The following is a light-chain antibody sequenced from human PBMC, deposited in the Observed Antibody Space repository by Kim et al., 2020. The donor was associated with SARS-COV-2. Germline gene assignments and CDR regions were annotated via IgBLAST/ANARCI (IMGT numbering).Light chain of an antibody. J-gene: IGLJ3*02. Sequence: LSSTGTRSVVGGYNDVSWCQRHPGKAPKLMIYEVSQRPAGVPDRFSGSNSVTTASLTVSGLQAEDEADDYCSSYAGSNNFRVFGGGTQLTVL. CDR3: SSYAGSNNFRV. CDR1: RSVVGGYND. V-gene: IGLV2-8*01. CDR2: EVS.